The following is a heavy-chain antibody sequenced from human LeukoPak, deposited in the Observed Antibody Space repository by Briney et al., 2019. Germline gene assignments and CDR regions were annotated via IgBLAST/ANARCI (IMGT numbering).Heavy chain of an antibody. J-gene: IGHJ4*02. D-gene: IGHD2-2*02. V-gene: IGHV3-23*01. CDR1: GFTFNSYV. Sequence: PGGSLRLSCEVSGFTFNSYVMSWVRRAPGKGLEWVSSFNGRGGYTVYADSVKGRFTLSRDKSKNTLDVQMISLRAAEAVVYXXXKGDQPLLYGGAFGSWGQGTLVTVSS. CDR3: XKGDQPLLYGGAFGS. CDR2: FNGRGGYT.